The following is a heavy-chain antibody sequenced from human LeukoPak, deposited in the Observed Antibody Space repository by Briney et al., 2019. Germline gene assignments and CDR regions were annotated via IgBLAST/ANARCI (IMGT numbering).Heavy chain of an antibody. V-gene: IGHV1-2*02. Sequence: ASVKVSCKASGYTFTDYYLHWVRQAPGQGLEWMGWINPNSGGTNYAQTFQGRVTMTRDTSITTAYLELSRLRSDDTAVYYCAREYCSTTRCYMADYWGQGTLVTVSS. J-gene: IGHJ4*02. D-gene: IGHD2-2*01. CDR1: GYTFTDYY. CDR2: INPNSGGT. CDR3: AREYCSTTRCYMADY.